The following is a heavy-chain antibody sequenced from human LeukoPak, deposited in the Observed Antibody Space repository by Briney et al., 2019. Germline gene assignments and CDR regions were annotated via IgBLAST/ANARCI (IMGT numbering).Heavy chain of an antibody. Sequence: GGSLRLSCAASGFTFSDYYMSWIRQAPGKGLEWVSYISGSGSTIYYADSVKGRFTISRDNAKNSLYLQMSSLRAEDTAVYYCASGFDWLLYFDYWGQGTLVTVSS. CDR1: GFTFSDYY. J-gene: IGHJ4*02. V-gene: IGHV3-11*01. D-gene: IGHD3-9*01. CDR2: ISGSGSTI. CDR3: ASGFDWLLYFDY.